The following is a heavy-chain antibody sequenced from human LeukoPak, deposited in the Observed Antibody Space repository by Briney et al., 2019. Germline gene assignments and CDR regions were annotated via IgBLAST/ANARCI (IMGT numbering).Heavy chain of an antibody. CDR3: AKGGGWSPAVLFDY. CDR1: GFTFSSYA. Sequence: GSLRFSCAASGFTFSSYAMNWVRQAPGKGLEGVSDISGSGDSAYYADSVKGRFTISRDNSKNTLYLQMNSLRAEDTAVYYCAKGGGWSPAVLFDYWGQGTLVTVSS. CDR2: ISGSGDSA. D-gene: IGHD6-19*01. J-gene: IGHJ4*02. V-gene: IGHV3-23*01.